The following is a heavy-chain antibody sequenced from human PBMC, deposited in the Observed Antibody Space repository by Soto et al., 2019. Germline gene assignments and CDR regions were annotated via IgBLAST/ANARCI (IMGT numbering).Heavy chain of an antibody. J-gene: IGHJ5*02. Sequence: QITLKESGPTLVNPTQTLTLTCTFSGFSLTTPGAGVGWIRQPPGKALEWLALTYWNDDTRYNPSLKSRLTITKDTSKNQVVLTMTNMDPVDTATFYCAHRGYGNYPRDNWFDPWGQGILVIVSS. V-gene: IGHV2-5*01. CDR3: AHRGYGNYPRDNWFDP. D-gene: IGHD4-17*01. CDR1: GFSLTTPGAG. CDR2: TYWNDDT.